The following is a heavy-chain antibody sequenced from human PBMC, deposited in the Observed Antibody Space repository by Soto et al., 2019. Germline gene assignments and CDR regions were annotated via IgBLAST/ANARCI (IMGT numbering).Heavy chain of an antibody. CDR1: GGSFSGYY. V-gene: IGHV4-34*01. CDR2: INHSGST. Sequence: PSETLSLTCAVYGGSFSGYYWSWIRQPQGKGLEWIGEINHSGSTNYNPSLKSRVTISVDTSKNQFSLKLSSVTAADTAVYYCARDKITGLFDYWGQGTLVAVCS. D-gene: IGHD2-8*02. J-gene: IGHJ4*02. CDR3: ARDKITGLFDY.